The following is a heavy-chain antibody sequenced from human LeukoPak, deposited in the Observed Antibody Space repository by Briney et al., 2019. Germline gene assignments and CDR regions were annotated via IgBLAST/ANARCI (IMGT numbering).Heavy chain of an antibody. CDR2: IWYDGSNK. D-gene: IGHD6-13*01. CDR1: GFTFSSYG. CDR3: AAHSSSWDFDY. V-gene: IGHV3-33*01. J-gene: IGHJ4*02. Sequence: GRPLRLSCAASGFTFSSYGMHWVREAPGKGLEWVAVIWYDGSNKYYADSVKGRFTISRDNSKNTLYLQMNSLRAEDTAVYYCAAHSSSWDFDYWGQGTLVTVSS.